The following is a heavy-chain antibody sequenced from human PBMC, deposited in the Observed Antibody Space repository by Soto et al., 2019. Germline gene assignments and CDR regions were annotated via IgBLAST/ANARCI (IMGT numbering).Heavy chain of an antibody. Sequence: ASVKVSCKASGYMFTSYGISWVRQAPGQGLEWMGWISTYNGNTDYAQNLQGRVTMTADTSTSTAYMELRSLRSDDTAVYYCAAGLSGSKTFDYWGQGTLVTVSS. CDR2: ISTYNGNT. V-gene: IGHV1-18*01. CDR1: GYMFTSYG. CDR3: AAGLSGSKTFDY. J-gene: IGHJ4*02. D-gene: IGHD1-26*01.